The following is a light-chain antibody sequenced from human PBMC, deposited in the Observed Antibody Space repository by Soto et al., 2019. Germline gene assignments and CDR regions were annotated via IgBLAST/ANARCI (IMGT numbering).Light chain of an antibody. J-gene: IGKJ4*01. V-gene: IGKV3-11*01. CDR2: DVS. CDR1: QSVSNS. CDR3: QQRTNWPLT. Sequence: EIVLTQSPATLSLSPGERATLSCWASQSVSNSLAWYQQRPGQSPRLLIYDVSTRATGIPARFGGSGSGKDFTLTISSLETEDFAVYYCQQRTNWPLTFGGGTKVEI.